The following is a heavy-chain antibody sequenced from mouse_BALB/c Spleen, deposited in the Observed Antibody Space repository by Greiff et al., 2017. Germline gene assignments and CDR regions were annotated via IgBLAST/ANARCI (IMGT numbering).Heavy chain of an antibody. CDR3: ARDVTGTPYYAMDY. D-gene: IGHD4-1*01. Sequence: VHLVESGPGLVAPSQSLSITCTVSGFSLTSYGVHWVRQPPGKGLEWLGVIRAGGSTNYNSALMSRLSISKDNSKSQVFLKMNSLQTDDTAMYYCARDVTGTPYYAMDYWGQGTSVTVSS. J-gene: IGHJ4*01. CDR1: GFSLTSYG. CDR2: IRAGGST. V-gene: IGHV2-9*02.